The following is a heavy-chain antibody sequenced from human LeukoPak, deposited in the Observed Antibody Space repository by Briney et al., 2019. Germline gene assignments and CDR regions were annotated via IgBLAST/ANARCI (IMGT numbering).Heavy chain of an antibody. D-gene: IGHD3-10*01. CDR2: IIPIFGTA. Sequence: RASVKVSCKASGGTFSSYAISWVRQAPGQGREWMGGIIPIFGTANYAQKFQGRVTITADKSTSTAYMELSSLRSEDTAVYYCARVLSTRFGELGLDYWGQGTLVTVSS. J-gene: IGHJ4*02. V-gene: IGHV1-69*06. CDR1: GGTFSSYA. CDR3: ARVLSTRFGELGLDY.